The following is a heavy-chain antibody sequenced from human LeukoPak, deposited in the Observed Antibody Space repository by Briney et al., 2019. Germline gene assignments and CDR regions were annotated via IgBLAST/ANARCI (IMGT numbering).Heavy chain of an antibody. CDR3: ARVGYGDYGPFYYYYYYMDV. CDR1: GGSISSYY. D-gene: IGHD4-17*01. CDR2: IYYSGST. J-gene: IGHJ6*03. Sequence: PSETLSLTCNVSGGSISSYYWSWIRQPPGKGLEWIGYIYYSGSTNYNPSLKSRITMSVDTSKNQFSLKLSSVTAADTAVYYCARVGYGDYGPFYYYYYYMDVWGKGTTVTVSS. V-gene: IGHV4-59*01.